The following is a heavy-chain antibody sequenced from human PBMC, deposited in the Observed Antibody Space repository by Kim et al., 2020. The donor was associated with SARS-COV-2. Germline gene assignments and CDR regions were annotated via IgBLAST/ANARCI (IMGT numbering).Heavy chain of an antibody. V-gene: IGHV1-3*01. CDR2: INAGNGNT. CDR3: ARQYDVLTGYPNS. Sequence: ASVKVSCKASGYTFTSYAMHWVRQAPGQGLEWMGWINAGNGNTRSSQKFQGRLTITRDTSASTAYMELGSLRSEDTAVYYCARQYDVLTGYPNSWGQGTLVTVSS. CDR1: GYTFTSYA. D-gene: IGHD3-9*01. J-gene: IGHJ4*02.